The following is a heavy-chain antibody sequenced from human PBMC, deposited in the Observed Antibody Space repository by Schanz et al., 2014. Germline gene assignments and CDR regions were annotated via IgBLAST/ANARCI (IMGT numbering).Heavy chain of an antibody. CDR3: ARETTIITGGAFDV. CDR2: ISGGGGTT. Sequence: EVQLLESGGGLVQPGGSLRLSCLASGFAFSSYGMNWLRQAPGKGLEWVSAISGGGGTTYYTDSVKGRFTISRDNSKSTLYLQMNSLRAEDTAVYYCARETTIITGGAFDVWGQGTMVTVSS. J-gene: IGHJ3*01. D-gene: IGHD3-9*01. V-gene: IGHV3-23*01. CDR1: GFAFSSYG.